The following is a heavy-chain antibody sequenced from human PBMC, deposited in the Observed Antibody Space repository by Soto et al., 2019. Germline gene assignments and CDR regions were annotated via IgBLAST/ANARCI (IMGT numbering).Heavy chain of an antibody. CDR2: INPSGGST. CDR1: GYTFTSYY. CDR3: ARAYSSGWSDFDY. Sequence: QVQLVQSGAEVKKPGASVKVSCKASGYTFTSYYMHWVRQAPGQGLEWMGIINPSGGSTSYAQKFQGSVTMTRDTSTGTVYMELSSLRSEDTAVYYCARAYSSGWSDFDYWGQGTLVTVSS. D-gene: IGHD6-19*01. J-gene: IGHJ4*02. V-gene: IGHV1-46*03.